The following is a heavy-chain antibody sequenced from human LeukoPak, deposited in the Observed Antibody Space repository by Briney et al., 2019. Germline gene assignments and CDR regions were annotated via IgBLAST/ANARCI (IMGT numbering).Heavy chain of an antibody. CDR3: ARDHQVPAAPMDAFDI. CDR2: IYSGGST. J-gene: IGHJ3*02. V-gene: IGHV3-66*01. Sequence: PGGSLRLSCAASGFTVSSNYMSWVRQAPGKGLEWVSVIYSGGSTYYADSVKGRFTISRDNSKNTLYLQMNSLRAEDTAVYYCARDHQVPAAPMDAFDIWGQGTMVTVSS. CDR1: GFTVSSNY. D-gene: IGHD2-2*01.